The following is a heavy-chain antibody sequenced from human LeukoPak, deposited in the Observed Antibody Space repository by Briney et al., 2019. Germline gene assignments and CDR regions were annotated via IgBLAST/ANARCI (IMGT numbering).Heavy chain of an antibody. CDR1: GGSISSYY. CDR3: ASSGYDLIAFDI. CDR2: IYYSGST. V-gene: IGHV4-59*01. Sequence: SESLSLTCTVSGGSISSYYWSWIRQPPGKGLEWIGYIYYSGSTNYNPSLKSRVTISVDTSKNQFSLKLSSVTAADTAVYYCASSGYDLIAFDIWGQGTMVTVSS. J-gene: IGHJ3*02. D-gene: IGHD5-12*01.